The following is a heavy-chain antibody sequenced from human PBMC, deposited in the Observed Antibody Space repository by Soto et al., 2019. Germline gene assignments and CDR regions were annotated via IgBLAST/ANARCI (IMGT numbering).Heavy chain of an antibody. CDR1: GGSISSGGYY. J-gene: IGHJ3*02. Sequence: PSETLSLTCTVSGGSISSGGYYWSWIRQHPGKGLEWIGYIYYSGSTYYNPSLKSRVTISVDTSKNQFSLKLSSVTAADTAVYYCARDSSSQDDYGDYVGAFDIWGQGTMVTVSS. CDR3: ARDSSSQDDYGDYVGAFDI. V-gene: IGHV4-31*03. D-gene: IGHD4-17*01. CDR2: IYYSGST.